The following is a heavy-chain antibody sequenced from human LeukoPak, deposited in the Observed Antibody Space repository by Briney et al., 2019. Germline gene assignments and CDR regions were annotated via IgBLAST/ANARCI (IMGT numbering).Heavy chain of an antibody. J-gene: IGHJ3*02. V-gene: IGHV1-69*05. CDR2: IIPIFGTA. CDR1: GGTFSSCA. Sequence: ASVKVSCKASGGTFSSCAISWVRQAPGQGLEWMGGIIPIFGTANYAQKFQGRVTITTDESTSTAYMELSSLRSEDTAVYYCASCSSSCDAFDIWGQGTMVTVSS. D-gene: IGHD6-13*01. CDR3: ASCSSSCDAFDI.